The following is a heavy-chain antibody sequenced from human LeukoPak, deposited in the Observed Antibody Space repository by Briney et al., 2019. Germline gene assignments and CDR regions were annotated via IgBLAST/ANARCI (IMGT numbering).Heavy chain of an antibody. CDR3: ASDLGDSDYDFWSGYYEGWFDP. CDR1: GFTFSSYS. J-gene: IGHJ5*02. D-gene: IGHD3-3*01. Sequence: GGSLRFSCAASGFTFSSYSMNWVRQAPGKGLEWVSSISSSSSYIYYADSVKGRFTISRDNAKNSLYLQMNSLRAEDTAVYYCASDLGDSDYDFWSGYYEGWFDPWGQGTLVTVSS. CDR2: ISSSSSYI. V-gene: IGHV3-21*01.